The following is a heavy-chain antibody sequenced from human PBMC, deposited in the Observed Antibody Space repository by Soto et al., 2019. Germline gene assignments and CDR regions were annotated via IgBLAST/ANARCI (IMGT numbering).Heavy chain of an antibody. CDR2: IKHDGSEK. CDR1: GFMFSKYW. Sequence: EVQLVESGGDLVQPGGSLRLACAASGFMFSKYWMTWVRQAPGKGLEWVANIKHDGSEKYYADSVKGRFSVSRNNAKNSLYLQMNSLRAEDTAVYYCAPLDTGMVGDNGMDAWGQGTTVIVSS. J-gene: IGHJ6*02. D-gene: IGHD5-18*01. CDR3: APLDTGMVGDNGMDA. V-gene: IGHV3-7*01.